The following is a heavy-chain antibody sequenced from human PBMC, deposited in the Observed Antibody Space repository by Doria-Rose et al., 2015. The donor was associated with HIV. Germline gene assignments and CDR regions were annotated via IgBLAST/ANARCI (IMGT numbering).Heavy chain of an antibody. CDR1: GVSLSSPGMG. CDR2: ICSDDER. CDR3: ARIKSSRWYHKYYFGF. Sequence: ESGPVLVKPTETLTLTCTVSGVSLSSPGMGVSWIRQPPGKALEWLAHICSDDERSYKTSLRSRLTISRGTSKSQVVLTMTDMDPVDTATYYCARIKSSRWYHKYYFGFWGQGTPVIVSA. D-gene: IGHD6-13*01. J-gene: IGHJ4*02. V-gene: IGHV2-26*01.